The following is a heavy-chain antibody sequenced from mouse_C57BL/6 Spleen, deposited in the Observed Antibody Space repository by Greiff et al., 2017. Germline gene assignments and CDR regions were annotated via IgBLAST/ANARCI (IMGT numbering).Heavy chain of an antibody. CDR3: ASAGGAY. CDR2: IWGVGST. V-gene: IGHV2-6*01. Sequence: VKLQESGPGLVAPSPTLSITCTVSGFSLTSYGVDWVRQSPGKGLEWLGVIWGVGSTNYNSALNSRLSTSKDNSKPQVLLKMNSLHTDDTAMYYCASAGGAYWGQGTLGTVSA. J-gene: IGHJ3*01. CDR1: GFSLTSYG.